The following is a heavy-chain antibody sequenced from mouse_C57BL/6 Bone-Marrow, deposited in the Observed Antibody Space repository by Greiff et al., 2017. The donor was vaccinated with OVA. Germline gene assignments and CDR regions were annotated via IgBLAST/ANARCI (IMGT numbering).Heavy chain of an antibody. CDR2: IRSKSNNYAT. V-gene: IGHV10-1*01. J-gene: IGHJ4*01. CDR3: VRDYYGSSYAMDY. Sequence: EVMLVESGGGLVQPKGSLKLSCAASGFSFNTYAMNWVRQAPGKGLEWVARIRSKSNNYATYYADSVKDRFTISRDDSESMLYLQMNNLKTEDTAMYYCVRDYYGSSYAMDYWGQGTSVTVSS. CDR1: GFSFNTYA. D-gene: IGHD1-1*01.